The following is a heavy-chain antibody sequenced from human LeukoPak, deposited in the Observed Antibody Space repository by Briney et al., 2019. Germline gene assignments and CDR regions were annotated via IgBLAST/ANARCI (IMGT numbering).Heavy chain of an antibody. CDR2: INSDGNSI. CDR1: GLTISSYW. Sequence: GGSLRLSCAASGLTISSYWMHWVRHAPGKGLVWVSRINSDGNSITYADSVKGRFTISRDNAKNTLYLQMNSLRAEDTAVYYCAKDMRFDWTPYYFDYWGQGTLVTVSS. V-gene: IGHV3-74*01. D-gene: IGHD3-9*01. CDR3: AKDMRFDWTPYYFDY. J-gene: IGHJ4*02.